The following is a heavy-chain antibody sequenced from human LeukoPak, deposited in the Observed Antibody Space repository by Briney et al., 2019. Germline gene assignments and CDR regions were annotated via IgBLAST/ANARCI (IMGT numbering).Heavy chain of an antibody. CDR2: IHYDGTNK. V-gene: IGHV3-30*02. CDR1: GFMFNSFG. J-gene: IGHJ4*02. Sequence: GGSLRLSCAASGFMFNSFGMHWVRQAPGKGLEWVAFIHYDGTNKYYTDSVRGRFTISRDNSENTPYLQMSSLRPEDTAIYYCAKNSRGLPARPAFDSWGQGTLVTVSS. D-gene: IGHD6-6*01. CDR3: AKNSRGLPARPAFDS.